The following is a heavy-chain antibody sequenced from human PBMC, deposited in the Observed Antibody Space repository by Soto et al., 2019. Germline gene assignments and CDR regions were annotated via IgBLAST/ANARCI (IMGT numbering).Heavy chain of an antibody. Sequence: LSLTCTVSGGSISSGDYYWSWIRQPPGKGLEWIGYIYYSGSTYYNPSLKSRVTISVDTSKNQFSLKLSSVTAADTAVYYCARRPYYDFWSGYYGMDVWGQGTTVTVSS. CDR3: ARRPYYDFWSGYYGMDV. CDR2: IYYSGST. CDR1: GGSISSGDYY. J-gene: IGHJ6*02. D-gene: IGHD3-3*01. V-gene: IGHV4-30-4*01.